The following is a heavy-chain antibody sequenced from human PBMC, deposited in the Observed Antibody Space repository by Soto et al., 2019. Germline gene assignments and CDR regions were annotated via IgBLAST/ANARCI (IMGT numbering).Heavy chain of an antibody. J-gene: IGHJ4*02. D-gene: IGHD4-17*01. CDR1: GGSISSYY. CDR2: IYYSGTT. Sequence: QVKLQESGPGLVKPSETLSLTCTVSGGSISSYYWSWIRQPPGKGLEWIGYIYYSGTTNYNPSLKSRVTIPVDTSKNQFSLKLSSATAADTAVYYCARRYGASFDYWGQGTLVTVSS. V-gene: IGHV4-59*01. CDR3: ARRYGASFDY.